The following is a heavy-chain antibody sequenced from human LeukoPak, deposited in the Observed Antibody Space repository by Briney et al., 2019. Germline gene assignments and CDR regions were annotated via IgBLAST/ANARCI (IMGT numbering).Heavy chain of an antibody. Sequence: GESLQISCKGSGYSFTSHWIGWVRRMPGRGLEWMGIIYPGDSDTRYSPSFQGQVTISADKSISTAYLQWSSLKASDTAMYYCARHKATSYYYYGMDVWGQGTTVTVSS. J-gene: IGHJ6*02. CDR1: GYSFTSHW. D-gene: IGHD5-12*01. CDR2: IYPGDSDT. V-gene: IGHV5-51*01. CDR3: ARHKATSYYYYGMDV.